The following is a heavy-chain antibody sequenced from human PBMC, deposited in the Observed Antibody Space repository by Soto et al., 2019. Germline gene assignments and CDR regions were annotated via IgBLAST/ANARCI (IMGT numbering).Heavy chain of an antibody. Sequence: PRGSLRLSCEASGFPVMTYWMSWVRQAPGKGLEWVAHMKEEATEKYLDSVKGRFIISRDNAKNSLYLQMNSLRGDDTAVYYCAGGGVYDSGRYHYWGQGTLVTVSS. J-gene: IGHJ4*02. V-gene: IGHV3-7*01. CDR1: GFPVMTYW. CDR3: AGGGVYDSGRYHY. D-gene: IGHD6-25*01. CDR2: MKEEATEK.